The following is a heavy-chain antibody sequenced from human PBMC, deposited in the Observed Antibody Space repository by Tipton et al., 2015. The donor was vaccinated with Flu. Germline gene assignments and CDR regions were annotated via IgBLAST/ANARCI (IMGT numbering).Heavy chain of an antibody. D-gene: IGHD3-16*02. CDR3: ARDYLLGDLSFFDN. CDR1: GDSISSYY. CDR2: IYTSGST. V-gene: IGHV4-4*07. Sequence: LRLSCTVSGDSISSYYWSWIRQPAGKGLEWIGRIYTSGSTNYNASLKSRVTVSVDTSKNQFSLKLSSVTVADTAVYYCARDYLLGDLSFFDNWGQGTLVTVSS. J-gene: IGHJ4*02.